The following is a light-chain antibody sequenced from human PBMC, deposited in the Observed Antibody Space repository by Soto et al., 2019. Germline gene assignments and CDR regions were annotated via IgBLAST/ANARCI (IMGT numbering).Light chain of an antibody. J-gene: IGKJ1*01. V-gene: IGKV3-20*01. CDR2: GAS. CDR3: QQYGSSPGT. CDR1: QSVSSNN. Sequence: EIVLTQSTGTLSLSPGERATLSCRASQSVSSNNLGWFQQKPGQAPRLLIFGASYRDTGIPDRFSGSGSGTDFTLTIIRLEPEDFAMYYCQQYGSSPGTFGQGTKVDIK.